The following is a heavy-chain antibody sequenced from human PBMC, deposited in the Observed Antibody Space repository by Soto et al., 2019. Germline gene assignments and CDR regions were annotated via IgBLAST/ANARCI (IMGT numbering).Heavy chain of an antibody. D-gene: IGHD2-2*01. CDR3: ALIKDCSRTDCYLASFDP. V-gene: IGHV2-26*01. CDR2: IFSNDDK. Sequence: QVTLKESGPVPVKPTETLTLTCTVSGLSLSNGRLGVSWIRQPPGKALEWLAHIFSNDDKSYSTSLKSRLPISKDTSRSQVVLTMTNMDPVDSATYYCALIKDCSRTDCYLASFDPWGQGTLVTVSS. CDR1: GLSLSNGRLG. J-gene: IGHJ5*02.